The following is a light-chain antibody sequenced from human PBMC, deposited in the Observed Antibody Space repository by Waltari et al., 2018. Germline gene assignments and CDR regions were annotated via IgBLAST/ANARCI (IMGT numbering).Light chain of an antibody. CDR3: AAWDDSLSVVI. CDR2: RNN. CDR1: SSNIGSNY. Sequence: QSVMTQPPSASETPGQRVTISCPGSSSNIGSNYVYWYQQFPGTAPKLLIQRNNQRHSGVPDRFSGSKSGTSASLAISGLRSEDEAEYYCAAWDDSLSVVIFGGGTKLTVL. V-gene: IGLV1-47*01. J-gene: IGLJ2*01.